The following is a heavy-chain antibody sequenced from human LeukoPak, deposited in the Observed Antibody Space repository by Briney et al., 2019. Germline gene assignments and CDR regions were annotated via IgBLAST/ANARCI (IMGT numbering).Heavy chain of an antibody. V-gene: IGHV4-59*08. CDR2: IYYSGST. Sequence: SETLSLTCTVSGGSISSYYWSWIRQPPGEGLEWIGYIYYSGSTNYNPSLKSRVTISVDTSKNQFSLKLSSVTAADTAVYYCARHARGSYSTYWFDPWGQGTPVTVSS. CDR3: ARHARGSYSTYWFDP. CDR1: GGSISSYY. J-gene: IGHJ5*02. D-gene: IGHD1-26*01.